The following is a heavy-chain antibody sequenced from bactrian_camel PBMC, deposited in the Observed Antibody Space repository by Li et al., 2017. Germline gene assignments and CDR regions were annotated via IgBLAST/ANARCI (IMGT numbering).Heavy chain of an antibody. D-gene: IGHD3*01. CDR2: ITVGGST. V-gene: IGHV3S53*01. Sequence: HVQLVESGGGSVQPGGSLILSCAASTYTPGRNCMGWFRQVPGKEREAVATITVGGSTDYADSAKGRFTVSLDNRKNTVYLQRNSLRPDDSGMYYCALAWGSVCEAWSGYTEWGRGTQVTVS. CDR3: ALAWGSVCEAWSGYTE. CDR1: TYTPGRNC. J-gene: IGHJ4*01.